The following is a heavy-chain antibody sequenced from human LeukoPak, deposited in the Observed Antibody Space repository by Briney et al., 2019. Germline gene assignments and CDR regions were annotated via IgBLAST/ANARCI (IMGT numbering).Heavy chain of an antibody. CDR2: ITSSRSYI. Sequence: GSLRLSCAASGFTFSSYGMNWVRQAPGKGLEWVSAITSSRSYIFYADSVKGRFTISRDNAKNSLYLQMNSLRAEDTAVYYCARDLRDTTMAHDAFDIWGQGTVVTASS. D-gene: IGHD5-18*01. CDR1: GFTFSSYG. CDR3: ARDLRDTTMAHDAFDI. V-gene: IGHV3-21*01. J-gene: IGHJ3*02.